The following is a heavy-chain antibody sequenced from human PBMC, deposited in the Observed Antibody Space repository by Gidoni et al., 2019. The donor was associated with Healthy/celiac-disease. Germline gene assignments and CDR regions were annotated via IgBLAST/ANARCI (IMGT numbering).Heavy chain of an antibody. CDR3: AKDGGEGY. V-gene: IGHV3-30*18. J-gene: IGHJ4*02. CDR2: ISYDGSNK. D-gene: IGHD3-16*01. Sequence: QVQLVESGGGVVQPGRSLRLSCAASGFTFSSYGMHWVRQAPGKGLEWVAVISYDGSNKYYADSVKGRFTISRDNSKNTLYLQMNSLRAEDTAVYYCAKDGGEGYWGQGTLVTVSS. CDR1: GFTFSSYG.